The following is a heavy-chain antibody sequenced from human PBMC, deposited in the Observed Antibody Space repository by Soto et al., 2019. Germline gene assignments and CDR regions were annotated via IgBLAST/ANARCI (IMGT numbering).Heavy chain of an antibody. V-gene: IGHV1-2*04. J-gene: IGHJ4*02. Sequence: ASVKVSCKTSGYSFTDYKLHWVRQAPGQGFEWMGWVDPNGGGSNSAQKFQGSVTMTWDTSITTAYLDLTRLTTNDTATYFCATWVDYGDFEGFDFWGQGTLVTVSS. D-gene: IGHD4-17*01. CDR2: VDPNGGGS. CDR1: GYSFTDYK. CDR3: ATWVDYGDFEGFDF.